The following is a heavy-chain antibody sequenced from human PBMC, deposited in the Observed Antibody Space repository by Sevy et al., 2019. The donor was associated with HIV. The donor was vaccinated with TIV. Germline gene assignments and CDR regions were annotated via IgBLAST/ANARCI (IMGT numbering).Heavy chain of an antibody. CDR2: ISGSGGNT. CDR3: AKDFGFRFGSGAAT. J-gene: IGHJ4*02. V-gene: IGHV3-23*01. CDR1: GFTFNNYG. D-gene: IGHD3-10*01. Sequence: GGSLRLSCAASGFTFNNYGMNWVRQAPGKGLEWVSAISGSGGNTYYADSVKGRFTISRDNSKNTLYLQMNSLRAEDTAVYYCAKDFGFRFGSGAATGGQGTLVTVSS.